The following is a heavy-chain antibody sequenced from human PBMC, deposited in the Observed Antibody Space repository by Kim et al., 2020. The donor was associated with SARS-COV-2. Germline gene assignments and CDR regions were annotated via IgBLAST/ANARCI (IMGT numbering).Heavy chain of an antibody. D-gene: IGHD3-16*01. J-gene: IGHJ4*02. V-gene: IGHV3-23*01. Sequence: DAEAVEGRFIISRDNSKNTLQLQMNKLRAEDTAIYFCVKDSYGYPYYFDHWGQGALVTVSS. CDR3: VKDSYGYPYYFDH.